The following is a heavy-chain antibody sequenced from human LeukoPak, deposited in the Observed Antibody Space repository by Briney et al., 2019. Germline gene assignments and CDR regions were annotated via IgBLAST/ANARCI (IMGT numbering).Heavy chain of an antibody. Sequence: SETLSLTCTVSGYSISSDYSWGWIRQPPGKGLEWIGNIHHSGSTYYNPSLKSRVSISIDTSKNQFSLKLTSLNAADTAVYYCAREGPIRFLAQLDYWGQGTLVTVSS. CDR1: GYSISSDYS. D-gene: IGHD3-3*01. J-gene: IGHJ4*02. V-gene: IGHV4-38-2*02. CDR2: IHHSGST. CDR3: AREGPIRFLAQLDY.